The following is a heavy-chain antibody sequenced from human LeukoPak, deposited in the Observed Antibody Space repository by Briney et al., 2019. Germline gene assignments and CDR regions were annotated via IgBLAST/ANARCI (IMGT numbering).Heavy chain of an antibody. CDR1: GFTFSSYE. V-gene: IGHV3-48*03. J-gene: IGHJ3*02. CDR2: ISSSGSTI. Sequence: GGSLRLSCAASGFTFSSYEMNWVRLAPGKGLEWVSYISSSGSTIYYADSVKGRFTISRDNAKNSLYLQMNSLRAEDTAVYYCARDPAYCGGDCYSLGAFDIWGQGTMVTVSS. CDR3: ARDPAYCGGDCYSLGAFDI. D-gene: IGHD2-21*02.